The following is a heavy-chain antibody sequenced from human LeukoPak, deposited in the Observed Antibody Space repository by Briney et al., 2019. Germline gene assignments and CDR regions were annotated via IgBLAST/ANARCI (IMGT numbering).Heavy chain of an antibody. CDR2: IYHSGST. V-gene: IGHV4-30-2*01. D-gene: IGHD4-17*01. J-gene: IGHJ4*02. CDR1: GGSISSGGYY. CDR3: ATQPIDYDDTGGNN. Sequence: SETLSLTCTVSGGSISSGGYYWSWIRQPPGTGLEWIGYIYHSGSTYYNPSLKSRVTISVDRSKNQFSLKLSSVTAADTAVYYCATQPIDYDDTGGNNWGQGTLVTVSS.